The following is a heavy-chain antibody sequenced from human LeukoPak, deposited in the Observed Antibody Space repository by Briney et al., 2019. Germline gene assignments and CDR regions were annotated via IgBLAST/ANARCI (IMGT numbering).Heavy chain of an antibody. J-gene: IGHJ4*02. V-gene: IGHV3-30*04. Sequence: GGSLRLSCAASGFTFSSYAMHWVRQAPGKGLEWVAVISYDGSNKYYADSVKGRFTISRDNSKNTLFLQMNSLRAEDTAVYYCARGHNEYCSSTRCFYFDYWGQGTLVTVSS. CDR3: ARGHNEYCSSTRCFYFDY. CDR2: ISYDGSNK. D-gene: IGHD2-2*01. CDR1: GFTFSSYA.